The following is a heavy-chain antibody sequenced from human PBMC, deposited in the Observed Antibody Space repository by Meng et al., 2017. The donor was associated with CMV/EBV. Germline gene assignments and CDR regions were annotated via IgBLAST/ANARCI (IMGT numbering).Heavy chain of an antibody. CDR2: TSSSGSTI. Sequence: GESLKISCAASGFTFSDYYMSWIRQAPGKGLEWVSYTSSSGSTIYYADSVKGRFTISRDNAKNSLYLQMNSLRAEDTAVYYCARVRGNIAAGGGPNQRGYYYGMDVWGQGTTVTVSS. CDR1: GFTFSDYY. CDR3: ARVRGNIAAGGGPNQRGYYYGMDV. D-gene: IGHD6-13*01. V-gene: IGHV3-11*01. J-gene: IGHJ6*02.